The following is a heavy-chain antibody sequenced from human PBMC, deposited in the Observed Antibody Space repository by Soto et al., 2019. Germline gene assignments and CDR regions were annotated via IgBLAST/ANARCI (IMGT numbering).Heavy chain of an antibody. Sequence: QITLKESGPTLVKPTQTLTLTCTFSGFSLSTFGVGVGWIRQPPGEALEWLALIYWDDDKCYSPSLKSRLTIAKDTSKNQVVLTMTNMDPVDTGTYYCAHRQSSSWLDYWGQGTLVTVSS. V-gene: IGHV2-5*02. CDR1: GFSLSTFGVG. D-gene: IGHD6-13*01. J-gene: IGHJ4*02. CDR3: AHRQSSSWLDY. CDR2: IYWDDDK.